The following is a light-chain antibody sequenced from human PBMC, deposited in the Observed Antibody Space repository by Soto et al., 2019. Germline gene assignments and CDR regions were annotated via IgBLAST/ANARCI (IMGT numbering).Light chain of an antibody. CDR2: AAS. J-gene: IGKJ3*01. CDR1: QSISNW. CDR3: QQYDNAPPFT. Sequence: DIQMTQSPSTLPASVGDRVTITCRASQSISNWLAWYQQKPGKAPKLLIYAASTLQSGVPSRFSGSGSGTDFTFTISSLQPEDFATYYCQQYDNAPPFTFGPGTKVDIK. V-gene: IGKV1-5*01.